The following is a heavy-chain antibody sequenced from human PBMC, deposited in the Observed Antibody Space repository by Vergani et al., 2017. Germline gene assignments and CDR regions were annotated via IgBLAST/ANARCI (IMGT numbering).Heavy chain of an antibody. CDR3: ARAAPTVSNDAFDI. Sequence: QVQLVESGGGVVQPGRSLRLSCAASGFTFSSYAMHWVRQAPGKGLEWVAVISYDGSNKYYADSVKGRFTISRDNSKNTLYLRMNSLIAEDTAVYYCARAAPTVSNDAFDIWGQGTMVTVSS. D-gene: IGHD4-17*01. V-gene: IGHV3-30-3*01. CDR2: ISYDGSNK. J-gene: IGHJ3*02. CDR1: GFTFSSYA.